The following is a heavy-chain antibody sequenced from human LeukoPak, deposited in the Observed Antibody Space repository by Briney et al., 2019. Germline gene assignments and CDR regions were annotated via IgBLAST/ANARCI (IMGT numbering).Heavy chain of an antibody. J-gene: IGHJ4*02. CDR3: AAYSYGSGPDY. CDR1: GFTFSGYG. Sequence: GRSLRLSCAASGFTFSGYGRHWVRQAPGKGLEWVAVMSYDGSNKYYADSVKGRFTISRDNSKNTLYLQMNSLRAEDTAVYYCAAYSYGSGPDYWGQGTLVTVSS. CDR2: MSYDGSNK. D-gene: IGHD5-18*01. V-gene: IGHV3-33*05.